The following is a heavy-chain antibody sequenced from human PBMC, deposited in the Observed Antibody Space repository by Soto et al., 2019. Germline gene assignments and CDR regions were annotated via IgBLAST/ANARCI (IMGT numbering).Heavy chain of an antibody. Sequence: SETLSLTCTVSGGSISSYYWSWIRQPPGKGLEWIGYIYYSGSTNYNPSLKSRVTISVDTTKNQFSLKLSSVTAADTAVYYCARACSSTSCNWDYWGQGTLVTVSS. D-gene: IGHD2-2*01. V-gene: IGHV4-59*01. CDR2: IYYSGST. J-gene: IGHJ4*02. CDR1: GGSISSYY. CDR3: ARACSSTSCNWDY.